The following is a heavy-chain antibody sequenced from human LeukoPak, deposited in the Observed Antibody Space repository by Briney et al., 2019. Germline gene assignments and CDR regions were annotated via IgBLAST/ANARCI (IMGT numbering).Heavy chain of an antibody. V-gene: IGHV3-23*01. Sequence: PGGSLRLSCAVSGFTFSNYAMSWVRQAPGKGLEWVAAISGSGGSTYYADSVKGRLTVSRDNSKNTLYLQMSNLRAEDTAVYYCARISYCGGDCSLGGYWGQGTLVTVSS. CDR1: GFTFSNYA. CDR3: ARISYCGGDCSLGGY. J-gene: IGHJ4*02. CDR2: ISGSGGST. D-gene: IGHD2-21*02.